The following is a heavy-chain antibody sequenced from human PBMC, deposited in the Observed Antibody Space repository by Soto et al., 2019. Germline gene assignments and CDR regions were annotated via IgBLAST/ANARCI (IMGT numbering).Heavy chain of an antibody. D-gene: IGHD3-22*01. V-gene: IGHV4-34*01. CDR1: GGSFSGYY. J-gene: IGHJ4*02. CDR3: ARENVSSGYIDY. CDR2: INHSGST. Sequence: SETLSLTCAVYGGSFSGYYWSWIRQPPGKGLEWIGEINHSGSTNYNPSLKSRVTISVDTSKNQFSLKLSSVTAADTAVYYCARENVSSGYIDYWGQGTLVTVSS.